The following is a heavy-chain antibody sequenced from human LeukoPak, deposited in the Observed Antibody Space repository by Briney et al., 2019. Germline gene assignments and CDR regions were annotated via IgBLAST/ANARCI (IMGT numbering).Heavy chain of an antibody. CDR2: ISSSSGYI. J-gene: IGHJ3*01. D-gene: IGHD1-26*01. Sequence: GGSLGLSCAASGFSFSTYSVDWVRQAPGKGLEWVSSISSSSGYIYYADSVKGRFTISRDNAENSLFLQMNSLRAEDTAVYYCARAKTYSGSYYDAFDLWGQGTMVTVSS. CDR1: GFSFSTYS. CDR3: ARAKTYSGSYYDAFDL. V-gene: IGHV3-21*06.